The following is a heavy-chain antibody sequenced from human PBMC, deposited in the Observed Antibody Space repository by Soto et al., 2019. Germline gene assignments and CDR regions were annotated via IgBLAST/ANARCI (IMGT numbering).Heavy chain of an antibody. V-gene: IGHV4-31*03. D-gene: IGHD3-3*01. J-gene: IGHJ6*03. CDR2: IYYSGST. CDR1: GGSISSGGYY. Sequence: SETLSLTCTVSGGSISSGGYYWSWIRPHPGKGLEWIGYIYYSGSTYYNPSLKSRVTISVDTSKNQFSLKLSSVTAADTAVYYCARVTYYDFWSGYYRKPSNYYYYYYMDVWGKGTTVTVSS. CDR3: ARVTYYDFWSGYYRKPSNYYYYYYMDV.